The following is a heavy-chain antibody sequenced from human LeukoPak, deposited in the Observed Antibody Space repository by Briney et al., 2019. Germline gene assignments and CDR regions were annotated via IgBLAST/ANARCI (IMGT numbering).Heavy chain of an antibody. Sequence: GGSLRLSCAASGFTFSDYNMRWIRQAPGKGLEWVSSISRSGSTKYYADSVKGRFTISRDNAKDSLFLQMNSLRAEDTAVYYCARVLRYCSGGNCYSGGLGYMDVWGKGTTVTISS. J-gene: IGHJ6*03. CDR3: ARVLRYCSGGNCYSGGLGYMDV. V-gene: IGHV3-11*01. CDR2: ISRSGSTK. D-gene: IGHD2-15*01. CDR1: GFTFSDYN.